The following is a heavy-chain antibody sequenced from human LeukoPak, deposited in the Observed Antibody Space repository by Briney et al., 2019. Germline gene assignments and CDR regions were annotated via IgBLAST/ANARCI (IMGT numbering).Heavy chain of an antibody. J-gene: IGHJ4*02. V-gene: IGHV4-59*12. D-gene: IGHD3-9*01. CDR1: GGSIRPYY. CDR2: IFYSGST. CDR3: ARGGVAYYDILTGYPPPYFDY. Sequence: SETLSLTCTVSGGSIRPYYWSWIRQPPGRGLEWIGYIFYSGSTNYSPSLRSRLTISLDTSKNQFSLKLSSVTAADTAVYYCARGGVAYYDILTGYPPPYFDYWGQGTLVTVSS.